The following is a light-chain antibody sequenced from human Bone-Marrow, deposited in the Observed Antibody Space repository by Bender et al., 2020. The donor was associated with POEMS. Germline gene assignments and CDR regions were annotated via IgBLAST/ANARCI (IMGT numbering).Light chain of an antibody. CDR3: CSYAGSYSHVL. V-gene: IGLV1-44*01. Sequence: QSVLTQPPSVSGTPGQRVAISCSGSPSTMEGNNVNWYQQLPGTAPKLLIYSNSQRPSGVPARFSGSKSGKTASLIISGLQAEDEADYYCCSYAGSYSHVLFGGGTKLTVL. CDR2: SNS. J-gene: IGLJ2*01. CDR1: PSTMEGNN.